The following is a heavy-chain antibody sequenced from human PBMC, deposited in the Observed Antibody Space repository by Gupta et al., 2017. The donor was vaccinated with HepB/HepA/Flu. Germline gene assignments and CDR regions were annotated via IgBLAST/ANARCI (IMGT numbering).Heavy chain of an antibody. D-gene: IGHD6-19*01. CDR1: GFTFSSYG. CDR3: ARSRRPPGGWYFFYYYYGMDV. J-gene: IGHJ6*02. CDR2: IWYDGSNK. Sequence: QVQLVESGGGVVQPGRSLRLSCAASGFTFSSYGMHWVRQAPGKGLEWVAVIWYDGSNKYYADSVKGRFTISRDNSKNTLYLQMNSLRAEDTAVYYCARSRRPPGGWYFFYYYYGMDVWGQGTTVTVSS. V-gene: IGHV3-33*01.